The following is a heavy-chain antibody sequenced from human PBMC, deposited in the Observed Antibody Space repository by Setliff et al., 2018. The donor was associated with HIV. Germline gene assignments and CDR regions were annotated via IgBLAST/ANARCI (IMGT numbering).Heavy chain of an antibody. V-gene: IGHV3-23*01. CDR3: ARAGRYGDGTDC. CDR1: GFIFSSYA. Sequence: PGGSLRLSCAASGFIFSSYAISWVRQAPGKGLEWVSAISGSGGSTYYADSVKGRFTISRDNSKNTLYLQMNSLRPEDTAVYYCARAGRYGDGTDCWGQGTLGAGSS. CDR2: ISGSGGST. J-gene: IGHJ4*02. D-gene: IGHD2-21*02.